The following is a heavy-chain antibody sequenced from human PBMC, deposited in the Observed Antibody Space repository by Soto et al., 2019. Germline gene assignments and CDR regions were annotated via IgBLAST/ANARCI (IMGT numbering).Heavy chain of an antibody. CDR2: IIPIFGTA. CDR1: GGTFSSYA. CDR3: ASLSIAAAGHDAFDI. V-gene: IGHV1-69*01. Sequence: QVLLVQSGAEVKKPGSSVKVSCKASGGTFSSYAISWVRQAPGQGLEWMGGIIPIFGTANYAQEFQGRFTITADESTSTAYMELSRLRSEDTAVYYWASLSIAAAGHDAFDIWGQGTMVTVSS. D-gene: IGHD6-13*01. J-gene: IGHJ3*02.